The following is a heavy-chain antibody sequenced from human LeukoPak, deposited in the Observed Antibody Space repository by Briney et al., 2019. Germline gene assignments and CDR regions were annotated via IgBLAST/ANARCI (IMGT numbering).Heavy chain of an antibody. V-gene: IGHV3-33*01. CDR3: ASGYCSSTSCYTGLDY. CDR2: IWYDGSNK. Sequence: SGGSLRLSCAASGFTFSSYGMHWFRQAPGKGLEWVAVIWYDGSNKYYADSVKGRFTISRDNSKNTLYLQMNSLRAEDTAVYYCASGYCSSTSCYTGLDYWGQGTLVTVSS. CDR1: GFTFSSYG. J-gene: IGHJ4*02. D-gene: IGHD2-2*02.